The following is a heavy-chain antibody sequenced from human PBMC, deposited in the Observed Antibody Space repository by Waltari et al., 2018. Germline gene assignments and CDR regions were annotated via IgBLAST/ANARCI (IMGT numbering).Heavy chain of an antibody. CDR3: ATGLGDSISASRPFEI. D-gene: IGHD3-3*02. CDR2: ADPDDGQT. J-gene: IGHJ3*02. Sequence: EVRLLQSGAEVKKPGTTFKISCRLSGYTLSDYYIHWIQQAPGKGLQWMGLADPDDGQTIYAEALQGRISMTADSSRKTVYMELTSLTSDDSAVYYCATGLGDSISASRPFEIWGQGTVITVSS. CDR1: GYTLSDYY. V-gene: IGHV1-69-2*01.